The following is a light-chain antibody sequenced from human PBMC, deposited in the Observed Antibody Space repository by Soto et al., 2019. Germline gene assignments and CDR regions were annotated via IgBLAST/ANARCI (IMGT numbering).Light chain of an antibody. CDR1: SSNIGAVYD. V-gene: IGLV1-40*01. CDR2: ANN. CDR3: QSYDASLSGGV. Sequence: QSVLTQPPSVSGAPGQRVTISCTGSSSNIGAVYDVHWYQQLPGTAPKLLIYANNNRPSGVPDRFSGSKSGTSASLVITGLQAEDEGDYYCQSYDASLSGGVFGGGTKLTVL. J-gene: IGLJ3*02.